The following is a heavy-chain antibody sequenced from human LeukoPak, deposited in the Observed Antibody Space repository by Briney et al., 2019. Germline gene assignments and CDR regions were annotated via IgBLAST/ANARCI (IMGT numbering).Heavy chain of an antibody. Sequence: PSETLSLTCSVSGGSFGGDYWSWIRQSPGRGLEWIGNIYYTGDTNYNPSLKSRVTISVDTSKNQFSLKLSSVTAADTAVYYCARYYYDSSGYLKVDYWGQGTLVTVSS. CDR2: IYYTGDT. CDR3: ARYYYDSSGYLKVDY. CDR1: GGSFGGDY. J-gene: IGHJ4*02. V-gene: IGHV4-59*01. D-gene: IGHD3-22*01.